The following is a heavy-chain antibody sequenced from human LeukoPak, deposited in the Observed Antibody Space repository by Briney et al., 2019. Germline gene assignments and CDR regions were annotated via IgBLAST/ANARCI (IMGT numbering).Heavy chain of an antibody. CDR1: GFTFSSYW. CDR3: ARSVTGTYYYYYYMDV. D-gene: IGHD1-20*01. J-gene: IGHJ6*03. Sequence: GGSLRLSCAASGFTFSSYWMSWVRQAPGKGLEWVANIKQDGSEKYYVDSVKGRFTISRDNAKHSLYLQMNSLRAEDTAVYYCARSVTGTYYYYYYMDVWGKGTTVTVSS. V-gene: IGHV3-7*01. CDR2: IKQDGSEK.